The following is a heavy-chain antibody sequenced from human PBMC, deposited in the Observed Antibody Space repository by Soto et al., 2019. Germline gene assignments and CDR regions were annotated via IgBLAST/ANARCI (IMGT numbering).Heavy chain of an antibody. CDR1: GFTFSSYG. D-gene: IGHD6-19*01. Sequence: QVQLVESGGGVVQPGRSLRLSCAASGFTFSSYGMHWVRQAPGKGLEWVAVISYDGSNKYYADSVKGRFTISRDNSKNTLYLQMNSLRAEDTAVYYCAKESSSGWYAYSYYYYYYGMDVWGQGTTVTVSS. CDR3: AKESSSGWYAYSYYYYYYGMDV. CDR2: ISYDGSNK. V-gene: IGHV3-30*18. J-gene: IGHJ6*02.